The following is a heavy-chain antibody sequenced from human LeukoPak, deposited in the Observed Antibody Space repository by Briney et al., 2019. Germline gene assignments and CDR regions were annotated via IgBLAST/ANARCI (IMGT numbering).Heavy chain of an antibody. CDR1: GGLTSSGDYF. Sequence: PSETLSLTCTVSGGLTSSGDYFCSWLRQSPGKGLEWIGQIYHSGTTLYSPSLKSRLSISIYTSKNQFSLRLNSVTAADTAVYYCASLSVWELATHPGGSFDYWGRGLLVTVSS. CDR2: IYHSGTT. V-gene: IGHV4-30-4*01. D-gene: IGHD5-24*01. CDR3: ASLSVWELATHPGGSFDY. J-gene: IGHJ4*03.